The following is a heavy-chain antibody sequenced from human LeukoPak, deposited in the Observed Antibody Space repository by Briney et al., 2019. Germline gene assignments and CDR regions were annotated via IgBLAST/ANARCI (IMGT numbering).Heavy chain of an antibody. CDR2: ISGSGGST. V-gene: IGHV3-23*01. Sequence: GGSLRLSCAASGFTFSSYAMSWVRQAPGKGLEWVSAISGSGGSTYYAGSVKGRFTISRDNSKNTLYLQMNSLRAEDTAVYYCAKQRQGTFAFDYWGQGTLVTVSS. D-gene: IGHD2/OR15-2a*01. J-gene: IGHJ4*02. CDR1: GFTFSSYA. CDR3: AKQRQGTFAFDY.